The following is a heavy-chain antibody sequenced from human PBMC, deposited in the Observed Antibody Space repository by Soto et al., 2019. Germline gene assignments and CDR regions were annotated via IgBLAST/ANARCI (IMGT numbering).Heavy chain of an antibody. D-gene: IGHD3-10*01. CDR2: IIPFFDAP. Sequence: QVQLVQSGAEVKKPGSSVQVSCKASGGTISSYAINWVRQAPGQGLEWMGEIIPFFDAPKFAQKFQGRVTITADKSTNTAYMELSSLRSEFTAIDYCARGLSADYCGQGTLVTVSS. CDR3: ARGLSADY. V-gene: IGHV1-69*06. CDR1: GGTISSYA. J-gene: IGHJ4*02.